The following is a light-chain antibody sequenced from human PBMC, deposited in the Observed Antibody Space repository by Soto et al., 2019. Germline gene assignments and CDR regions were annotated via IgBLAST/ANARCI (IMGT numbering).Light chain of an antibody. CDR2: GAS. V-gene: IGKV3-20*01. CDR1: QSVSSSY. J-gene: IGKJ5*01. CDR3: QQDDSSPPIA. Sequence: EIVLTQSPGTLSLSPGERATLSCRASQSVSSSYLAWYQQKPGQAPRLLIYGASSRATGIPDRFSGSGSGTDFTLTISRLEPEDFAGYYCQQDDSSPPIAFGQGTRLEIK.